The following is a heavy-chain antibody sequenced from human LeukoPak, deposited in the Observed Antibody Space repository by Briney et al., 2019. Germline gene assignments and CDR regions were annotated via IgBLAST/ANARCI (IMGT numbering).Heavy chain of an antibody. Sequence: GGSLRLSRAASGFTFSSYSMNWVRQAPGKGLLWISRTNPDGTNTDYADSVKGRFTVSRDNAKNTLYLQMNSLRVGDTAVYYCARDSRLVAYWGQGTHVIVSS. CDR2: TNPDGTNT. CDR3: ARDSRLVAY. CDR1: GFTFSSYS. D-gene: IGHD2-21*01. V-gene: IGHV3-74*01. J-gene: IGHJ4*02.